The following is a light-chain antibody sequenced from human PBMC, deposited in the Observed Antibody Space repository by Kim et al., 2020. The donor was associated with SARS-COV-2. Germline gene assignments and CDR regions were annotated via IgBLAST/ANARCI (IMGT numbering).Light chain of an antibody. CDR2: CAY. CDR1: QSVSSN. J-gene: IGKJ4*01. Sequence: SVSPGERATLSWRASQSVSSNFAWYQQKPGQAPRLLIYCAYTRATGIPARFSGSGSGTEFTLTISSLQSEDFAVYYCQQYNNWPLTFGGGTKVEI. CDR3: QQYNNWPLT. V-gene: IGKV3-15*01.